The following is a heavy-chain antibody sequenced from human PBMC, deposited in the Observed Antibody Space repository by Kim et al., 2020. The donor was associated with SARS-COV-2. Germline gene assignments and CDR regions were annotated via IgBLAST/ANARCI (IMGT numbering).Heavy chain of an antibody. V-gene: IGHV3-21*01. D-gene: IGHD6-19*01. CDR3: ARDRGAVAGSDY. Sequence: YYAGSEEDGFTISRDNAKNSLYLQMNSLRAEDTAVYYCARDRGAVAGSDYWGQGTLVTVSS. J-gene: IGHJ4*02.